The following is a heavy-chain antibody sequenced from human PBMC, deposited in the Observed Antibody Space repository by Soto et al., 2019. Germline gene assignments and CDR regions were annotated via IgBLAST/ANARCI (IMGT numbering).Heavy chain of an antibody. Sequence: VGSLRLSCAASGFTFSSYAMHWVRQAPGKGLEWVAVISYSGSNKYYADSVKGRFTISRDNAKNTLYLQMNSLRAEGTAVYYCARTYYYGSSGYPDYWGQGTLVTVSS. CDR3: ARTYYYGSSGYPDY. J-gene: IGHJ4*02. CDR2: ISYSGSNK. V-gene: IGHV3-30-3*01. D-gene: IGHD3-22*01. CDR1: GFTFSSYA.